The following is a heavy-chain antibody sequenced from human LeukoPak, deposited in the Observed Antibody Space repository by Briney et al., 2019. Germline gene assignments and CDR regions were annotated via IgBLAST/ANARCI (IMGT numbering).Heavy chain of an antibody. V-gene: IGHV1-24*01. D-gene: IGHD5-12*01. Sequence: ASVKVSCKVSGYTLTELSMRWVRQAPGKGLEWMGGFDPEDGETIYAQKFQGRVTMAEDTSTDTAYMELSSLRSEDTAVYYCATVLLGNRQWLRFVDYYGMDVWGQGTTVTVSS. CDR1: GYTLTELS. CDR3: ATVLLGNRQWLRFVDYYGMDV. J-gene: IGHJ6*02. CDR2: FDPEDGET.